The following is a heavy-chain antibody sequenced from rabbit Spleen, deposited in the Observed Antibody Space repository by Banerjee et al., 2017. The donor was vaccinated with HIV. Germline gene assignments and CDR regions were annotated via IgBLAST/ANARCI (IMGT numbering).Heavy chain of an antibody. V-gene: IGHV1S40*01. D-gene: IGHD6-1*01. Sequence: QSLEESGGDLVQPEGSLTLTCTASGFSFSSSYYMCWVRQAPGKGLQWIACIYGGSLLTTYYATWAKGRFTISKTSSTTVTLQMTSLTAADTATYFCASNVGYVTYGYLNMGLWGQGTLVTVS. CDR1: GFSFSSSYY. J-gene: IGHJ3*01. CDR2: IYGGSLLTT. CDR3: ASNVGYVTYGYLNMGL.